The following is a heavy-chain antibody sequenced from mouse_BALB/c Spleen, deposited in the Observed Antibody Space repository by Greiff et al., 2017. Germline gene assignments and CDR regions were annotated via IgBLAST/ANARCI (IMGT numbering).Heavy chain of an antibody. D-gene: IGHD2-3*01. J-gene: IGHJ3*01. CDR2: IRNKANGYTT. V-gene: IGHV7-3*02. CDR3: ARAHYDGYFAY. CDR1: GFTFTDYY. Sequence: EVKLVESGGGLVQPGGSLRLSCATSGFTFTDYYMSWVRQPPGKALEWLGFIRNKANGYTTEYSASVKGRFTISRDNSQSILYLQMNTLRAEDSATYYCARAHYDGYFAYWGQGTLVTVSA.